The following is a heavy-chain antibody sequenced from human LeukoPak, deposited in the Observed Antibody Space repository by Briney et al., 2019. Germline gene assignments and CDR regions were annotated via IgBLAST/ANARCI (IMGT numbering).Heavy chain of an antibody. CDR3: APLRGATI. D-gene: IGHD1-26*01. CDR2: ISSSRSYI. V-gene: IGHV3-21*01. J-gene: IGHJ3*02. CDR1: GFTFSSYS. Sequence: GGSLRLSCAASGFTFSSYSMNWVRQAPGKGLEWVSSISSSRSYIYYAYSVKGRFTISRDNAKNSLYLQMNSLRAEDTAVYYCAPLRGATIWGQGTMVTVSS.